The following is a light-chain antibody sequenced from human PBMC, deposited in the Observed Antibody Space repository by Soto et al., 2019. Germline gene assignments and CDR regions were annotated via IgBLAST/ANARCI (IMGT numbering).Light chain of an antibody. CDR1: QSVSSY. CDR3: QQRSNWPWT. Sequence: EIALRQPPATPSLSPGERPTLPCRASQSVSSYLAWYQQKPGQAPRLLIYDASNRATGIPARFSGSGSGTDFTLTISSLEPEDFAVYYCQQRSNWPWTFGQGTKVDIK. CDR2: DAS. J-gene: IGKJ1*01. V-gene: IGKV3-11*01.